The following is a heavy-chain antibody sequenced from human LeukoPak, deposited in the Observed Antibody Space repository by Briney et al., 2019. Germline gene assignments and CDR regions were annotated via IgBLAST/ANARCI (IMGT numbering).Heavy chain of an antibody. CDR3: VRDGVAIATGHFDY. V-gene: IGHV3-48*03. Sequence: PGGSLRLSRAASGFIFSNYEMNWVRQAPGKGLEWVSYITSSGSAIYYADSVKGRFTISRDNAKNSLYLQMNSLRAEDTAVYYCVRDGVAIATGHFDYWGQGTLVTVSS. D-gene: IGHD1-26*01. J-gene: IGHJ4*02. CDR2: ITSSGSAI. CDR1: GFIFSNYE.